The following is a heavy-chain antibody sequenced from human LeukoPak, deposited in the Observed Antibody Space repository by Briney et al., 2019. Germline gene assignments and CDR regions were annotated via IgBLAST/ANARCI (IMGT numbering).Heavy chain of an antibody. V-gene: IGHV3-21*01. CDR1: GFTFSSYS. J-gene: IGHJ4*02. CDR2: ISSSSSYI. Sequence: PGGSLRLSCAASGFTFSSYSMNWVRQAPGKGLEWVSSISSSSSYIYHADSVKGRFTISRDNAKNSLYLQMSSLRAEDTAVYYCARADYWGQGTLVTVSS. CDR3: ARADY.